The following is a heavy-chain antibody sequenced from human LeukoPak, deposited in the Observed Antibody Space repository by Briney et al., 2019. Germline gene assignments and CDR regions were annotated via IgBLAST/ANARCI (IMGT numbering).Heavy chain of an antibody. D-gene: IGHD3-22*01. J-gene: IGHJ4*02. V-gene: IGHV1-3*01. Sequence: ASVKVSCKASGYTFTSYAMHWVHQAPGQRPEWMGRINAGNGNTKYSQKFQGRVTITRDTSASTAYMELSSLRSEDTAVYYCARSSRPITMIVVAPGAWGQGTLVTVSS. CDR3: ARSSRPITMIVVAPGA. CDR1: GYTFTSYA. CDR2: INAGNGNT.